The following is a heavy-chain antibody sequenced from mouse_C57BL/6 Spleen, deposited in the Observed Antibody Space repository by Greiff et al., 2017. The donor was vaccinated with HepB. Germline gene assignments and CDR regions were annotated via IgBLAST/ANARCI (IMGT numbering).Heavy chain of an antibody. V-gene: IGHV1-81*01. J-gene: IGHJ4*01. Sequence: QVQLKESGAELARPGASVKLSCKASGYTFTSYGISWVKQRTGQGLEWIGEIYPRSGNTYYNEKFKGKATLTADKSSSTAYMELRSLTSEDSAVYFCARCGGHAMDYWGQGTSVTVSS. CDR1: GYTFTSYG. CDR2: IYPRSGNT. CDR3: ARCGGHAMDY.